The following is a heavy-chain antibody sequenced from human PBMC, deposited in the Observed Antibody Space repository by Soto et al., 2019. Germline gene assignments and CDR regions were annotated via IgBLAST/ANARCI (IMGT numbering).Heavy chain of an antibody. Sequence: QVQLVQSGAEVKKPGSSVKVSCKASGGTFSSYTISWVRQAPGQGLEWMGRIIPILGIANYAQKFQGRVTITADKSRSTADMELSSLRSEDTAVYYCARTSGGGYSSSWAGSILGGMDVWGQGTTVTVSS. CDR2: IIPILGIA. CDR3: ARTSGGGYSSSWAGSILGGMDV. D-gene: IGHD6-13*01. J-gene: IGHJ6*02. CDR1: GGTFSSYT. V-gene: IGHV1-69*02.